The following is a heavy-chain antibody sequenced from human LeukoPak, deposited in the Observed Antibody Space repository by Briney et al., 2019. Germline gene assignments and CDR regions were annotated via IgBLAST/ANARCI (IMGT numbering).Heavy chain of an antibody. CDR2: INTSGGT. CDR1: GGTISSYH. V-gene: IGHV4-4*09. J-gene: IGHJ6*03. CDR3: ARGTSTVVTPNYYYYFCMDV. D-gene: IGHD4-17*01. Sequence: SETLSLTCTVSGGTISSYHWSWIRQPPGKGLEWLANINTSGGTNYSPSLKSRVTRSADTSRNHFSLKLSSVTAADTAVYYCARGTSTVVTPNYYYYFCMDVWGKGTTVTGSS.